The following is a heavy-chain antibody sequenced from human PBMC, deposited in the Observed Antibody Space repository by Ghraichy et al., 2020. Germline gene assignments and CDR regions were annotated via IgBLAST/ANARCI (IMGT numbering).Heavy chain of an antibody. V-gene: IGHV3-30*04. J-gene: IGHJ4*02. D-gene: IGHD6-19*01. CDR2: ISYDGSNK. Sequence: SLRLSCAASRFTFSIYTMHWVRQAPGKGLEWVAVISYDGSNKYYADSVKGRFTISRDNSKNTLYLQMNSLRAEDTTVYFCARVSGEYNSGWFPFDYWGQGTLVTVSS. CDR3: ARVSGEYNSGWFPFDY. CDR1: RFTFSIYT.